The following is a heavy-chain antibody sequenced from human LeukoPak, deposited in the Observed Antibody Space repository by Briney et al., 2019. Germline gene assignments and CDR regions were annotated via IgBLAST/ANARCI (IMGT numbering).Heavy chain of an antibody. CDR2: IWYDRSNK. CDR3: ARDHLLYSHYYDSSGYYPQGGLDY. J-gene: IGHJ4*02. CDR1: GFTFSSYG. V-gene: IGHV3-33*01. Sequence: PGGSLRLSCAASGFTFSSYGMHWVRQAPGKGLEWVAVIWYDRSNKYYADSVKGRFTISRDNSKNTLYLQMNSLRAEDTAVYYCARDHLLYSHYYDSSGYYPQGGLDYWGQGTLVTVSS. D-gene: IGHD3-22*01.